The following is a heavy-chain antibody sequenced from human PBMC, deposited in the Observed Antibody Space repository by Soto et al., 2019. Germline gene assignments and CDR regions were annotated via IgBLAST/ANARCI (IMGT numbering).Heavy chain of an antibody. CDR2: ISYDGSNT. Sequence: QVQLVESGGGVVQPGRSLRLSCAASGFTFSSYGMHWVRQAPGKGLEWVAVISYDGSNTYYADSVKGRFTISRDNSKNTQYLEMNRLRAEGTAVYYCAKAVAQPFSYCCGMDVWGQGTTVTVSS. J-gene: IGHJ6*02. D-gene: IGHD2-15*01. CDR3: AKAVAQPFSYCCGMDV. V-gene: IGHV3-30*18. CDR1: GFTFSSYG.